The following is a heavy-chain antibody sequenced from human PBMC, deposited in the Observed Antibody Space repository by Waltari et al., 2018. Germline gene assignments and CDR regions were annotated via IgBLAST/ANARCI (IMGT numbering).Heavy chain of an antibody. CDR3: AKDSAVASVNYFDY. CDR2: VTGSGTGT. Sequence: EVQLVESGGGLVTPGGSLRLAFSASGFTFTSHSLSWVRQAPGKGLEWVSGVTGSGTGTYYSQSVKGRFTISRDNSRNTIYLQMHSLRAEDTALYYCAKDSAVASVNYFDYWGQGTFVTVSS. D-gene: IGHD1-26*01. CDR1: GFTFTSHS. J-gene: IGHJ4*02. V-gene: IGHV3-23*04.